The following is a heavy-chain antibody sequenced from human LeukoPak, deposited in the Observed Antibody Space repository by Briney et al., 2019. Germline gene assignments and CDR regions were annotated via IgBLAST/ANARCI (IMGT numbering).Heavy chain of an antibody. D-gene: IGHD6-19*01. V-gene: IGHV3-74*01. CDR1: GFNLRSYW. CDR3: VRGSSGWYGIDH. J-gene: IGHJ4*02. CDR2: ISLVDGSST. Sequence: GGSLRLSCAASGFNLRSYWMHWVRQAPGKGLVWVSQISLVDGSSTYYADSVKGRFTISRDNAKNTLYLHMNSLRAEDTALYYCVRGSSGWYGIDHWGQGTLVTVSS.